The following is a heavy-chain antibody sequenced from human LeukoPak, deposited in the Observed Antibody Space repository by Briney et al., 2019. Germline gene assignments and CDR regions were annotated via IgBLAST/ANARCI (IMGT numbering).Heavy chain of an antibody. Sequence: RGSLRLSCAASGFTFSSYWMHWVRQAPGKGLVWVSRINSDGSSTNYADSVKGRFTISRDNAKNTLYLQMNSLRAEDTAVYYCARGGGSSSCPGYWGQGTLVTVSS. D-gene: IGHD6-13*01. V-gene: IGHV3-74*01. CDR1: GFTFSSYW. CDR2: INSDGSST. J-gene: IGHJ4*02. CDR3: ARGGGSSSCPGY.